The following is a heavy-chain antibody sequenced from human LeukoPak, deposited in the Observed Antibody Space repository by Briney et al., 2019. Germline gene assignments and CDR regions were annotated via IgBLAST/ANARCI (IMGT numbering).Heavy chain of an antibody. V-gene: IGHV3-48*03. CDR3: ARVDYYDRRGFFEY. D-gene: IGHD3-22*01. Sequence: PGGSLRLSCSASGFNFSSYVMNWVRQAPGKGLEGVSYISCSGSTIYYAASVKGRFTISRDNARNSLYLQMYSRGAQDTALQYCARVDYYDRRGFFEYWGERALVTVSS. CDR1: GFNFSSYV. CDR2: ISCSGSTI. J-gene: IGHJ4*02.